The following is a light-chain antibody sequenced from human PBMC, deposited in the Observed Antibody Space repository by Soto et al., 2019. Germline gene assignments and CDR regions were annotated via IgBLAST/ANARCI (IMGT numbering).Light chain of an antibody. CDR2: DAS. CDR3: QQYDKRGVFT. Sequence: DIQMTQSPSSLSASVGDRVTITCQASQDISNYLNWYQQKPGKAPKLLIYDASNLETGVPSRFSGSGSGTDFTFTISSLQPEDIATYYCQQYDKRGVFTFGPGTKVDIK. J-gene: IGKJ3*01. CDR1: QDISNY. V-gene: IGKV1-33*01.